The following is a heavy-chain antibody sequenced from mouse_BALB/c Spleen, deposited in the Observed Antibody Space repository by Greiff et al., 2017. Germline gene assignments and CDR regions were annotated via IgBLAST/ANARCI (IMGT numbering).Heavy chain of an antibody. CDR2: ISSGGGST. Sequence: EVQGVESGGGLVKPGGSLKLSCAASGFAFSSYDMSWVRQTPEKRLEWVAYISSGGGSTYYPDTVKGRFTISRDNAKNTLYLQMSSLKSEDTAMYYCARQGLRRGRGFDYWGQGTTLTVSS. V-gene: IGHV5-12-1*01. J-gene: IGHJ2*01. D-gene: IGHD2-4*01. CDR1: GFAFSSYD. CDR3: ARQGLRRGRGFDY.